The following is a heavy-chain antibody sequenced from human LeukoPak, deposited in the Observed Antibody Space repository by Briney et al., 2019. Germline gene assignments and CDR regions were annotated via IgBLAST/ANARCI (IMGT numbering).Heavy chain of an antibody. Sequence: TGGSLRLSCAASGFTFNDYWMSWVRQAPGKGLEWVADIKQDGNDQKYVDSVKGRFTICRDNTKNSLYLQMNSLRAEDTAVYYCARPALVGEIFEFWGQGTLVTVSS. J-gene: IGHJ4*02. V-gene: IGHV3-7*01. D-gene: IGHD1-26*01. CDR3: ARPALVGEIFEF. CDR1: GFTFNDYW. CDR2: IKQDGNDQ.